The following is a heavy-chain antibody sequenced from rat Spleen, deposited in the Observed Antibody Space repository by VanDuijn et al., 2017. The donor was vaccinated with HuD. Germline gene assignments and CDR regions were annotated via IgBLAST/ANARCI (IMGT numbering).Heavy chain of an antibody. CDR2: ITNASGRT. J-gene: IGHJ3*01. CDR3: ARPELPGYNWFAY. CDR1: GFTFNNYW. D-gene: IGHD1-4*01. V-gene: IGHV5-31*01. Sequence: EVQLVESGGGLVQPGGSLKLSCVASGFTFNNYWMTWIRQAPGKGLEWVASITNASGRTYYPESVKGRFTISRDTAKRTLYLQWASLRSEDTATYYCARPELPGYNWFAYWGQGTLVTVSS.